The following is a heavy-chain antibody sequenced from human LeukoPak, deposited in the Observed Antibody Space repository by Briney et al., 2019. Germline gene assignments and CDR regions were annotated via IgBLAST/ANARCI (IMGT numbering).Heavy chain of an antibody. CDR2: INSVSSHI. CDR1: GFSLTSSA. V-gene: IGHV3-21*01. J-gene: IGHJ4*02. Sequence: GGSLRLSCAASGFSLTSSAMNWVRQAPGKGLEWVSSINSVSSHIYYANSVRGRFTISRDNSKNTLYLQMNSLRAEDTAVYYCARGPLYSSGWYDIDYWGQGTLVTVSS. D-gene: IGHD6-19*01. CDR3: ARGPLYSSGWYDIDY.